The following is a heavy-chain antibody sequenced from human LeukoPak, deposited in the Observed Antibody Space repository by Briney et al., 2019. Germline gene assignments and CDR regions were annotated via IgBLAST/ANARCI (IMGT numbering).Heavy chain of an antibody. CDR2: IYPGDSDT. Sequence: GESLKISCKGSGYSFTSYWIGWVRQMPGKGLEWMGIIYPGDSDTRYSPSFQGQVTISADKSISTAYLQWSSLKASDTAMYYCARHPYSSGWSEYFQHWGQGTLVTVSS. J-gene: IGHJ1*01. V-gene: IGHV5-51*01. CDR1: GYSFTSYW. CDR3: ARHPYSSGWSEYFQH. D-gene: IGHD6-19*01.